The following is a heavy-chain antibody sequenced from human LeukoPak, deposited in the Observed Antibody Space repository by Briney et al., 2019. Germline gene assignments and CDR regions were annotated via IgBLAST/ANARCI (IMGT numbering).Heavy chain of an antibody. D-gene: IGHD3-10*01. CDR1: GFTFSSYS. J-gene: IGHJ5*02. CDR3: ASGAGYYYGSGSHLGWFDP. CDR2: ISSSSTI. V-gene: IGHV3-48*01. Sequence: GGSLRLSCAASGFTFSSYSMNWVRQAPGKGLEWVSYISSSSTIYYADSVKGRSTISRDNAKNSLYLQMNSLRAEDTAVYYCASGAGYYYGSGSHLGWFDPWGQGTLVTVSS.